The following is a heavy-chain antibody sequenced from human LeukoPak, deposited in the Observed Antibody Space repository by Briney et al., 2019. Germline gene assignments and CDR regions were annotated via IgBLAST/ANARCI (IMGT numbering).Heavy chain of an antibody. CDR2: INHSGST. D-gene: IGHD5-24*01. CDR1: GGSFSGYY. J-gene: IGHJ5*02. V-gene: IGHV4-34*01. CDR3: ARGRADGYKSLNWFDP. Sequence: SETLSLTCAVYGGSFSGYYWSWIRQPPGKGLEWIGEINHSGSTNYNPSLKSRVTISVDTSKNQFSLKLSSVTAADTAVYYCARGRADGYKSLNWFDPSGQGTLVTVSS.